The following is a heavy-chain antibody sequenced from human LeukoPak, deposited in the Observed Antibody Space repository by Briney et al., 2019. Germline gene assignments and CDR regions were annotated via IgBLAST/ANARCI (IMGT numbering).Heavy chain of an antibody. CDR1: GFTFSSYA. V-gene: IGHV3-30-3*01. Sequence: PGGSLRLSCAASGFTFSSYAMHWVRQAPGKGLEWVAVISYDGSNKYYADSVKGRFTISRDNSKNTLYLQMNSLRAEDTAVYYCAREWGVSGSIDYWGQGTLVTVSS. CDR3: AREWGVSGSIDY. D-gene: IGHD1-26*01. J-gene: IGHJ4*02. CDR2: ISYDGSNK.